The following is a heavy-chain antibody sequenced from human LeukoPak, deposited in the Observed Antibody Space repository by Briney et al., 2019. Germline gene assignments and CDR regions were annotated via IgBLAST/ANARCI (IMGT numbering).Heavy chain of an antibody. CDR1: GCTFSSYS. J-gene: IGHJ4*02. CDR2: ISSSSSTI. D-gene: IGHD1-26*01. CDR3: ASNYLYSGSSGIYFDY. Sequence: GGSLRLSCAASGCTFSSYSMNWVRQAPGKGLEWVSYISSSSSTIYYADSVKGRFTISRDNAKNSLYLQMNRLRDEDTAVYYCASNYLYSGSSGIYFDYWGQGTLVTVSS. V-gene: IGHV3-48*02.